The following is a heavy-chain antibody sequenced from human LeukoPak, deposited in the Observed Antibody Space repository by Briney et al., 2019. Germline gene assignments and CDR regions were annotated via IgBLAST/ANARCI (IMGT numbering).Heavy chain of an antibody. J-gene: IGHJ6*02. D-gene: IGHD2-2*01. CDR3: ARDGCSSTSCYSDYYYGMDV. V-gene: IGHV4-59*01. Sequence: SETLSLTCTVSGGSITRYYWTWIRYPPGKGLEWIGYIFSDGSTNYNPSLKSRVAISLDTSKRQFSLRLTSVTAADTAVYYCARDGCSSTSCYSDYYYGMDVWGQGTTVTVSS. CDR2: IFSDGST. CDR1: GGSITRYY.